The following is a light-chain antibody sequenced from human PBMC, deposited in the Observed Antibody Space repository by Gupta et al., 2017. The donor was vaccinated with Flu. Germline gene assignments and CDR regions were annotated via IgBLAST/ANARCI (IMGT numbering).Light chain of an antibody. CDR3: QQYHSYYT. CDR2: RAS. J-gene: IGKJ2*01. CDR1: QSISSW. Sequence: DIQMTQSPSILSASVGDRVTITCRASQSISSWLAWYQQKPGKVPKLLIYRASRGDSGVPSRFSGSGSGTEFTLTISSRQPDDFATYYCQQYHSYYTFGQGTKLEIK. V-gene: IGKV1-5*03.